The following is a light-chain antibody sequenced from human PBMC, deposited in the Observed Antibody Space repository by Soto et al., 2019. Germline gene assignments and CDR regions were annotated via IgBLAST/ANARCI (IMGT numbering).Light chain of an antibody. J-gene: IGKJ1*01. CDR2: AAS. Sequence: DIQMTQSPSSLSASVGDRVTITCRASQGISNYLASYQEKPGTVPKLLIYAASTSQSGVPTRFSGSGSGTEYTLTISSLQNENVASDYCQNDNRAPPTFGHGTKVVIK. V-gene: IGKV1-27*01. CDR1: QGISNY. CDR3: QNDNRAPPT.